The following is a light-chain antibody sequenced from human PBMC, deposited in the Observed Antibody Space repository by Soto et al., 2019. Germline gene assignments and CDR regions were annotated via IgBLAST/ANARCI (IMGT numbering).Light chain of an antibody. CDR1: QSVSSY. CDR2: DAS. V-gene: IGKV3-11*01. J-gene: IGKJ5*01. CDR3: QQYGSSPMT. Sequence: EIVLTQSPATLSLSPGERPTLSCRASQSVSSYLAWYQQKPGQAPRLLIYDASNRATGIPARFSGSGSGTEFTLTINSLQAEDFAVYYCQQYGSSPMTFGQGTRLEIK.